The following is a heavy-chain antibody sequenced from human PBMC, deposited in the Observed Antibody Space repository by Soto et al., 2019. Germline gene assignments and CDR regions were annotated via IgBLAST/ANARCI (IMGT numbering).Heavy chain of an antibody. CDR2: MNPNSGNT. J-gene: IGHJ3*02. D-gene: IGHD2-15*01. Sequence: QVQMVQSGAEVKKPGASVKVSCRASGYSFTSYDVNWVRQATEQGLEWMGWMNPNSGNTAFAQKFQGRVTMTRDTPISTAYMELSGLRSGDTGVYYCARYPYTSYCSDGSCSYDAFDIWGQGTVVTVSS. CDR3: ARYPYTSYCSDGSCSYDAFDI. V-gene: IGHV1-8*01. CDR1: GYSFTSYD.